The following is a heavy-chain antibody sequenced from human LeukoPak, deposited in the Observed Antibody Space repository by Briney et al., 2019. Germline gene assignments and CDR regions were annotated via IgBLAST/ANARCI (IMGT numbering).Heavy chain of an antibody. CDR2: IIPIFGTA. Sequence: SVNVSCKASGGTFSSYAISWVRQAPGQGLEWMGGIIPIFGTANYAQKFQGRVTITADESTSTSYMELSSLRSEDTAVYYCARGGDGYNYVYYFDYWGQGTLVTVSS. CDR1: GGTFSSYA. V-gene: IGHV1-69*13. D-gene: IGHD5-24*01. J-gene: IGHJ4*02. CDR3: ARGGDGYNYVYYFDY.